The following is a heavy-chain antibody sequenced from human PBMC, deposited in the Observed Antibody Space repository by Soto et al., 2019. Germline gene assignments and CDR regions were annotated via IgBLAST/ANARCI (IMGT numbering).Heavy chain of an antibody. D-gene: IGHD3-16*01. Sequence: GGSLRLSCAASGFTFSSYSMNWVRQAPGKGLEWVSSISSSSSYIYYADSVKGRFTISRDNAKNSLSLHMNSLRAEDTAVYYCAGAAPWGPHDAFDIWGQGTMVTVSS. V-gene: IGHV3-21*04. J-gene: IGHJ3*02. CDR3: AGAAPWGPHDAFDI. CDR2: ISSSSSYI. CDR1: GFTFSSYS.